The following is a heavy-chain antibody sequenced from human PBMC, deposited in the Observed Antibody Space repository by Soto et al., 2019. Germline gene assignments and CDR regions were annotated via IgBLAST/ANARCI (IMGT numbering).Heavy chain of an antibody. CDR1: GFTFSSYE. CDR2: ISSSGSTI. CDR3: ARPFFYGSGFGY. V-gene: IGHV3-48*03. J-gene: IGHJ4*02. Sequence: EVQLVESGGGLVQPGGSLRLSCAASGFTFSSYEMNWVRQAPGKGLEWVSYISSSGSTIYYADSVKGRFTISRDNAKNSLYLQMNSLRAEDTAVYYCARPFFYGSGFGYWGQGTLVTVSS. D-gene: IGHD1-26*01.